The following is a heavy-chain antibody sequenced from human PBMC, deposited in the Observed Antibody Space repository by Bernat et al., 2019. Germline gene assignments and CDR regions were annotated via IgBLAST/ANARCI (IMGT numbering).Heavy chain of an antibody. CDR3: ARLGSSSDAFDI. J-gene: IGHJ3*02. D-gene: IGHD6-6*01. CDR1: GGSISTGSYY. CDR2: IYYSGRT. Sequence: QLQLQESGPGLVKPSETLSLTCTVSGGSISTGSYYWGWIRQPPGKGLEWIGSIYYSGRTYYNPSLKSRVTISVETSKKQFSLNLNSVTAADTAVYYCARLGSSSDAFDIWGQGTMVTVSS. V-gene: IGHV4-39*01.